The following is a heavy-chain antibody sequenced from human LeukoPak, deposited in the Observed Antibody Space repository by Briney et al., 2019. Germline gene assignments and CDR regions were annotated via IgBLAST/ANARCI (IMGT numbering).Heavy chain of an antibody. D-gene: IGHD6-19*01. J-gene: IGHJ4*02. CDR3: AREGGSSGFAGYFDF. CDR2: IKQDGSEK. V-gene: IGHV3-7*01. Sequence: GGSLRLSCAASGFTFSSYWMSWVRQAPGKGLEWVANIKQDGSEKYYVDSVKGRFTISRDSSKNTIYLQMNSLKIEDTQVYHCAREGGSSGFAGYFDFWGQGVLVTVSS. CDR1: GFTFSSYW.